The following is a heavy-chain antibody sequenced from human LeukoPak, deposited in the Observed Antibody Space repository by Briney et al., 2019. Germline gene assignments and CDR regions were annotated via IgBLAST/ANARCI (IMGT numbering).Heavy chain of an antibody. D-gene: IGHD3-22*01. CDR2: IIPIFGTA. Sequence: SVKVSCKASGGTFSSYAISWVRQTPGQGLEWMGGIIPIFGTANYAQKFQGRVTITADESTSTAYMELSSLRSEDTAVYYCARDLYYYDSSGPFDYWGQGTLVTVSS. CDR3: ARDLYYYDSSGPFDY. J-gene: IGHJ4*02. CDR1: GGTFSSYA. V-gene: IGHV1-69*13.